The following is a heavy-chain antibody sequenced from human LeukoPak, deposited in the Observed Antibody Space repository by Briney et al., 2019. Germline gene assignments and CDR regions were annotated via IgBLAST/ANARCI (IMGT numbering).Heavy chain of an antibody. CDR3: ARDWSCDR. CDR1: GFTFNNYA. CDR2: ISVSGHKT. D-gene: IGHD1-26*01. V-gene: IGHV3-23*01. Sequence: PGGSLRLSCAVSGFTFNNYAMTWVRQAPGKGLEWVSAISVSGHKTSYADSVRGRFTISRDNSRNAVYFPMNSLRVEDTAVYFCARDWSCDRWGQGTLVTVSS. J-gene: IGHJ5*02.